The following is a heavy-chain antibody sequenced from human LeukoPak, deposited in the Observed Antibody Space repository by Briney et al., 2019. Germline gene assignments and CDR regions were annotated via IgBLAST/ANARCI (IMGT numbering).Heavy chain of an antibody. CDR3: AKRDYSDVSGYSPLFAN. V-gene: IGHV3-23*01. CDR2: ISGNGVNK. D-gene: IGHD3-22*01. J-gene: IGHJ4*02. CDR1: GFTFDTYA. Sequence: PGGSLRLSCAASGFTFDTYAMSWVRQAPGGGLEWVSAISGNGVNKYYADSVKGRFTVSRDNSKDTLWLQMNARRAEDTAVYFYAKRDYSDVSGYSPLFANWGQGTLVTVSS.